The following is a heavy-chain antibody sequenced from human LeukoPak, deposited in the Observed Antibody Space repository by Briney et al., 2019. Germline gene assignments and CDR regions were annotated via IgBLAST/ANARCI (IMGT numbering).Heavy chain of an antibody. CDR2: INVEGNYI. CDR3: ARDLTGPYDH. D-gene: IGHD3-22*01. Sequence: PGGSLRLSCAASGFTFSTYWMHWVRQAPGKGLVWVARINVEGNYIDYAESVKGRFTISRDSAKNTLYLQMNSLRAEDTAVYSCARDLTGPYDHWGQGTLVTVSS. J-gene: IGHJ4*02. V-gene: IGHV3-74*01. CDR1: GFTFSTYW.